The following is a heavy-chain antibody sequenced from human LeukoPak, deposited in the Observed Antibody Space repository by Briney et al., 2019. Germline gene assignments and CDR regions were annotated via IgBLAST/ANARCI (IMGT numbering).Heavy chain of an antibody. CDR2: IYPSGDS. Sequence: SETLSLTCNVSGGSIGSSYYYWGWIRQPPGKGPEWIGSIYPSGDSHYNPSLKSRVTLSVDTSKNQFSLKLNSVTAADTAVYYCARHWGAWGQGTLVTVSS. V-gene: IGHV4-39*01. CDR3: ARHWGA. D-gene: IGHD3-10*01. CDR1: GGSIGSSYYY. J-gene: IGHJ5*02.